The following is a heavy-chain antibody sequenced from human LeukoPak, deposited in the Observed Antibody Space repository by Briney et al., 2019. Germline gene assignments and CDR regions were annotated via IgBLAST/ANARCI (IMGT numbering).Heavy chain of an antibody. Sequence: SETLSLTCTVSGGSISSSSYCWGWIRQPPGKGLEWIGSIYYSGSTYYNPSLKSRVTISVDTSKNQFSLKLSSVTAADTAVYYCARADGYSYGRYFDYWGQGTLVTVSS. CDR3: ARADGYSYGRYFDY. D-gene: IGHD5-18*01. CDR1: GGSISSSSYC. CDR2: IYYSGST. V-gene: IGHV4-39*07. J-gene: IGHJ4*02.